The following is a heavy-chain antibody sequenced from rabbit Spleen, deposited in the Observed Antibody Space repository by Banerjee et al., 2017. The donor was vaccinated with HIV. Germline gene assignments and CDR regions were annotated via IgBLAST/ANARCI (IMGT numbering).Heavy chain of an antibody. CDR2: IDTGSGST. V-gene: IGHV1S45*01. CDR3: VRGYSHDFYYDL. J-gene: IGHJ3*01. D-gene: IGHD6-1*01. CDR1: GFDFSSIYY. Sequence: QEQLVESGGGLVQPGASLTLTCTASGFDFSSIYYICWVRQAPGKGLEWIACIDTGSGSTYYASGAKGRFTISKTSSTTVTLQVTSLTAADTATYFCVRGYSHDFYYDLWGQGTLVTVS.